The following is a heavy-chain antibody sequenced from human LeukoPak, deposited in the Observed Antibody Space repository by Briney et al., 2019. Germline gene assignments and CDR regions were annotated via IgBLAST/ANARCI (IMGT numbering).Heavy chain of an antibody. J-gene: IGHJ6*02. V-gene: IGHV4-4*07. CDR1: GGSISSYY. CDR3: ARDRRFGELFNYYYGMDV. CDR2: IYTSGST. Sequence: SETLSHTCTVSGGSISSYYWSWIRQPAGKGLEWIGRIYTSGSTNYNPSLKSRVTMSVDTSKNQFSLKLSSVTAADTAVYYCARDRRFGELFNYYYGMDVWGQGTTVTVSS. D-gene: IGHD3-10*01.